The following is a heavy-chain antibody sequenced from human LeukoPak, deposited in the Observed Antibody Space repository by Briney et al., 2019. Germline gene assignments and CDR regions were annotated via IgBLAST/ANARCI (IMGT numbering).Heavy chain of an antibody. CDR1: GYTFTGYY. CDR2: INPNSGGT. CDR3: ARVWYGSGTYYRFDY. D-gene: IGHD3-10*01. V-gene: IGHV1-2*02. J-gene: IGHJ4*02. Sequence: GASVKVSCKASGYTFTGYYMHWVRQAPGQGLEWMGWINPNSGGTNYAQKFQGRVTMTRDTSISTAYMELSRLRSEDTAVYYCARVWYGSGTYYRFDYWGQGTLVTVSS.